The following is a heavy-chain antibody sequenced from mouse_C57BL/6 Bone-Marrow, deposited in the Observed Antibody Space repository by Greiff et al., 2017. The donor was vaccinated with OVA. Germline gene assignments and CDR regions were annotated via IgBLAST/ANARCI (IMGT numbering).Heavy chain of an antibody. CDR1: GYTFTSYW. V-gene: IGHV1-52*01. J-gene: IGHJ3*01. CDR2: IDPADSET. Sequence: QVQLQQPGAELVRPGSSVKLSCKASGYTFTSYWMHWVKQRPIQGLEWIGNIDPADSETHYNQKFKDKATLTVDKSSSTAYMQLSSLTSEDSALYYCAHGDCIYEAWFAYWGQGTLVTVSA. D-gene: IGHD1-1*01. CDR3: AHGDCIYEAWFAY.